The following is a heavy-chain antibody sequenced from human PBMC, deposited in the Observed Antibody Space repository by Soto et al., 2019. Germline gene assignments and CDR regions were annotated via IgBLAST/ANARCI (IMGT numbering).Heavy chain of an antibody. J-gene: IGHJ6*04. D-gene: IGHD3-10*01. CDR2: ISAYNGNT. Sequence: QVQLVQSGAEVKKPGASVKVSCKASGYTFPSYGISWVRQAPGQGLEWMGWISAYNGNTNYAQKLQGRVTMTTDTSTSTAYRKLRSLRSDDTAVYYCARDRPARKYYYGSTAPRDVWGEGTTVTVAS. CDR3: ARDRPARKYYYGSTAPRDV. V-gene: IGHV1-18*01. CDR1: GYTFPSYG.